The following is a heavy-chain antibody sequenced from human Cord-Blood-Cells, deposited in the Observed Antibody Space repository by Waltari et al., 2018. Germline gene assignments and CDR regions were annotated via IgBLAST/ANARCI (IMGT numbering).Heavy chain of an antibody. CDR2: IYYSGST. J-gene: IGHJ4*02. Sequence: QVQLQASGPGLVKPSETPSLTCTVSGGSISSSYWTWLPHPPGKGLEWIGYIYYSGSTNYNPSLKSRVTIAVDTSKNQFSLKLSSVTAADTAVYYCARGIRGYSYGHYSSSWYFDYWGQGTLVTVSS. CDR3: ARGIRGYSYGHYSSSWYFDY. D-gene: IGHD5-18*01. V-gene: IGHV4-59*01. CDR1: GGSISSSY.